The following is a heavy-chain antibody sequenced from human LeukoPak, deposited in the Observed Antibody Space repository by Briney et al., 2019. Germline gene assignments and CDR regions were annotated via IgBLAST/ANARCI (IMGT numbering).Heavy chain of an antibody. J-gene: IGHJ3*02. D-gene: IGHD3-10*01. CDR3: AKSNGYGLVDI. CDR1: GYSISTSYY. Sequence: SETLSLTCTVSGYSISTSYYWGWIRQPPGEGLEWIGNIFYSGSTYYSPPLKSRLTISLDTSRNQFSLRLNSVTAADTAVYYCAKSNGYGLVDIWGQGTMVTVSS. V-gene: IGHV4-38-2*02. CDR2: IFYSGST.